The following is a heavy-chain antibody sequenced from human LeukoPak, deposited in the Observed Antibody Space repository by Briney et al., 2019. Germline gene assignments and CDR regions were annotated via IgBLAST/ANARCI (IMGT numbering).Heavy chain of an antibody. CDR2: ISYDDNYK. CDR1: GFIVSNSG. CDR3: ARFWDYYGMDV. Sequence: GRSLRLSCTASGFIVSNSGMHWVRQAPGKGLEWVAVISYDDNYKYYVDSVKGRFTISRDNSKNKLSLQMNSLRPEDSAIYYCARFWDYYGMDVWGQGTTVIVSS. V-gene: IGHV3-30*03. J-gene: IGHJ6*02. D-gene: IGHD3-16*01.